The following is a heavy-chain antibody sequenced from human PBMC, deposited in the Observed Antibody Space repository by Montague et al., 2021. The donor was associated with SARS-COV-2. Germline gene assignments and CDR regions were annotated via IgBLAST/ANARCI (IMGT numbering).Heavy chain of an antibody. CDR1: GASVTSTNW. CDR3: ASPKEGSGYYRPFDY. V-gene: IGHV4-4*02. J-gene: IGHJ4*02. CDR2: IYHTGNT. Sequence: SEPLSLTCGVSGASVTSTNWWSWVRQPTGKGLEWIGEIYHTGNTNYSPSLKNRVSISLDKSKNQLSLRLNSVTAADTAVYYCASPKEGSGYYRPFDYWGQGILVTVSS. D-gene: IGHD3-22*01.